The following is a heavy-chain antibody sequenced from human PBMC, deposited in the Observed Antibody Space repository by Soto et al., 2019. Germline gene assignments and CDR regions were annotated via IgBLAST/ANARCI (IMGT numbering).Heavy chain of an antibody. CDR3: ARAPSGSYPEFDY. CDR2: ITYDGSNQ. V-gene: IGHV3-30-3*01. D-gene: IGHD1-26*01. CDR1: GFICSGYT. J-gene: IGHJ4*02. Sequence: GESRRGSWAASGFICSGYTMHWVRQAPGKGLEWVGVITYDGSNQYYADSVKGRFTISRDNSRNMLFLQMNSLRPDDTAVYYCARAPSGSYPEFDYWGQGTLVTVSS.